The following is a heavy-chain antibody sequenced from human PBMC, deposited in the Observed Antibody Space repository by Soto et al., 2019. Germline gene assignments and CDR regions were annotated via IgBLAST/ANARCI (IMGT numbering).Heavy chain of an antibody. V-gene: IGHV3-15*01. CDR3: STDPAPKHCASGSCYSAHYYGLDV. CDR1: VLTFTNAW. J-gene: IGHJ6*02. Sequence: GGSLRLSCEASVLTFTNAWMSWVRQAPGKGLEWVGRIKSKTDGGTTDYAAPVKGRFTISRDDSKNTLYLRMNSLKTDDTAVYYCSTDPAPKHCASGSCYSAHYYGLDVSGQGNTVTVFS. CDR2: IKSKTDGGTT. D-gene: IGHD2-2*02.